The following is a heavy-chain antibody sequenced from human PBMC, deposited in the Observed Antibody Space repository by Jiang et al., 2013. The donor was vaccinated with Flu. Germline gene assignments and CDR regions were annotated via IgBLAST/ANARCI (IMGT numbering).Heavy chain of an antibody. CDR1: GFTFSSYG. D-gene: IGHD3-16*01. V-gene: IGHV3-30*19. J-gene: IGHJ4*02. CDR3: ARDTAWGGIQDYFDK. Sequence: QLLESGGGVVQPGGSLRLSCAASGFTFSSYGMHWVRQAPGKGLEWVAGLSHNGSTKYYTDSVKGRFSISRDNSKNTVNLQMNSLRADDTAVYFCARDTAWGGIQDYFDKWGQGTLVTVSS. CDR2: LSHNGSTK.